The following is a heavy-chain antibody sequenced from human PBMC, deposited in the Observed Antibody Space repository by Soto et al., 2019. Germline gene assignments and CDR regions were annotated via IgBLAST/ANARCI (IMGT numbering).Heavy chain of an antibody. Sequence: SETLSLTCSVSRGSISSYYWSWVRQPPGKGLEWIGFIHRTGSTKYNPSLESRVTISVDTSQNQLSLRLSSVTAADTAVYYCARESAGSGKNNWFDPWGQGILVTSPQ. J-gene: IGHJ5*02. CDR2: IHRTGST. D-gene: IGHD3-10*01. CDR1: RGSISSYY. CDR3: ARESAGSGKNNWFDP. V-gene: IGHV4-59*01.